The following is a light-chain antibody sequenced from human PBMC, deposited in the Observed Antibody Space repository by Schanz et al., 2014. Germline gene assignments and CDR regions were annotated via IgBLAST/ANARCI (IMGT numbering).Light chain of an antibody. CDR1: QSISSY. Sequence: DIQMTQSPSSLSASVGDRVTMTCRASQSISSYLNWYQQKPGKAPKLLIYAASSLQSGVPSRFSGSGSGTDFTLTISSLQPDDFATYYCQHRTFGQGTKLEIK. CDR3: QHRT. J-gene: IGKJ2*01. V-gene: IGKV1-39*01. CDR2: AAS.